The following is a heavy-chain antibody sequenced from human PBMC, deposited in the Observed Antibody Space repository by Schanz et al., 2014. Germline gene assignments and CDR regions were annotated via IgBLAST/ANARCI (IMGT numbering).Heavy chain of an antibody. CDR3: AKGQGAVINNWYFDL. D-gene: IGHD2-21*01. V-gene: IGHV3-30*02. CDR1: GFSFSGSG. CDR2: IRFDASHK. J-gene: IGHJ2*01. Sequence: VQLVESGGGLVQPGGSLRLSCAASGFSFSGSGMHWVRQAPGEGLEWVAFIRFDASHKYYADSVKGRFTISRDNSKNTLYLQMNSLSADDTAVYYCAKGQGAVINNWYFDLWGRGTLVTVSS.